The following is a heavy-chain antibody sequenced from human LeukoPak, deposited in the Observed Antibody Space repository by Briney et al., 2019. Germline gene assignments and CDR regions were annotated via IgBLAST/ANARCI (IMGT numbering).Heavy chain of an antibody. Sequence: ASVKVSCKASGGTFSSYGISWVRQTPGQGLEWMGWISAYNGNTNYAQKLQGRVTMTTDTSTSTAYMELRSLRSDDTAVYYCARDSTIVATGDAFDIWGQGTMVTVSS. CDR2: ISAYNGNT. J-gene: IGHJ3*02. CDR1: GGTFSSYG. CDR3: ARDSTIVATGDAFDI. D-gene: IGHD2-2*01. V-gene: IGHV1-18*01.